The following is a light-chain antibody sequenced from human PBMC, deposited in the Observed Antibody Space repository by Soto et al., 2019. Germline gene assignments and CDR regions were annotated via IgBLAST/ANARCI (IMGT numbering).Light chain of an antibody. V-gene: IGKV1-5*03. CDR3: QQYRTYPWT. CDR2: KVS. J-gene: IGKJ1*01. Sequence: DIPMTQSPSTLSASVGDRVTITCRASQSLSSWLAWYQQKPGKAPKLLIYKVSSLDGGVPSRFSGSGSGTEFTLTISGLQPDDFATYYCQQYRTYPWTFGQGTKVEIK. CDR1: QSLSSW.